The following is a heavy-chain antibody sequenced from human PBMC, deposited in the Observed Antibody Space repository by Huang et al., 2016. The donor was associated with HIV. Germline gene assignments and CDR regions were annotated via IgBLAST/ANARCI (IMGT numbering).Heavy chain of an antibody. CDR2: INQEESEK. D-gene: IGHD3-22*01. V-gene: IGHV3-7*01. CDR3: ARDFQRSGYAFDI. J-gene: IGHJ3*02. Sequence: EVQLVESGGGLVQPGGSLRLSCAASGFTFSTCRMNWVRQAPGKGLEWVATINQEESEKYYWDSLKGRFTISRDNAKNTRFLQMSSLRAEDAAVYYCARDFQRSGYAFDIWGQGTLVAVSA. CDR1: GFTFSTCR.